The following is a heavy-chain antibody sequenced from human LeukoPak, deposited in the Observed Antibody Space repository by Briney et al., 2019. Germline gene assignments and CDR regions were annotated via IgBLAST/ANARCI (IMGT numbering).Heavy chain of an antibody. CDR1: GYSISSGYY. D-gene: IGHD3-22*01. J-gene: IGHJ4*02. V-gene: IGHV4-38-2*01. CDR3: ARGPEQYYYDSSGYYYGKSYFDY. Sequence: SETLPLTCAVSGYSISSGYYWGWIRQPPGKGLEWIGSIYHSGSTYYNPSLKSRVTISVDTSKNQFSLKLSSVTAADTAVYYCARGPEQYYYDSSGYYYGKSYFDYWGQGTLVTVSS. CDR2: IYHSGST.